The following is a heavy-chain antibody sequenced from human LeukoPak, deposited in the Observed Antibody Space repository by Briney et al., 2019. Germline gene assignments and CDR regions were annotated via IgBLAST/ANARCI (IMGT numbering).Heavy chain of an antibody. CDR3: AKDGVILAPGVYWYMDV. D-gene: IGHD3-16*02. J-gene: IGHJ6*03. V-gene: IGHV3-30*02. Sequence: GGSLRLSCVGSTFAFSDYGMHWVRQAPGKGLEWVAFIRNDGAKTYYADSAKGRFTISRDNSRNTLYLQMNSLTAEDTAVFYCAKDGVILAPGVYWYMDVWGRGTTVTVSS. CDR2: IRNDGAKT. CDR1: TFAFSDYG.